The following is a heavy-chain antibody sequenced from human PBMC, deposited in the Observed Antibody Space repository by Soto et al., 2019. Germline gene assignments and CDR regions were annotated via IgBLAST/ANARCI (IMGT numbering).Heavy chain of an antibody. Sequence: EVQLLESGGGLVQPGGSLRLSCAASGLTFRNYAVTWVRQAPGKGLEWVSTINHSGGSTYYADSVKGRFTISRDNSKNTLYLQMHSLRAEDTAVYYCAKDGWEVLRGFDPWGQGTLVTVSS. V-gene: IGHV3-23*01. J-gene: IGHJ5*02. CDR1: GLTFRNYA. D-gene: IGHD1-26*01. CDR2: INHSGGST. CDR3: AKDGWEVLRGFDP.